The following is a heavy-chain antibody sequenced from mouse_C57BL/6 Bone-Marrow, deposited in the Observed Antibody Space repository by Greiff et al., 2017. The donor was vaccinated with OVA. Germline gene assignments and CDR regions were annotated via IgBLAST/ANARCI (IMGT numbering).Heavy chain of an antibody. J-gene: IGHJ3*01. CDR3: ASDYAWFAY. Sequence: EVRLVESGGGLVKPGGSLKLSCAASGFTFSDYGMHWVRQAPEQGLEWVAYISSGSSTIYYADTVKGRFTISRDNAKNTLFLQMTSLRSEDTAMYYCASDYAWFAYWGQGTLVTVSA. D-gene: IGHD2-4*01. CDR1: GFTFSDYG. CDR2: ISSGSSTI. V-gene: IGHV5-17*01.